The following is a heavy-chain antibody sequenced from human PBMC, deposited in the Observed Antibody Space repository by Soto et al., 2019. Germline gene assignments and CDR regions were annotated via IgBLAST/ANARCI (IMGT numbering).Heavy chain of an antibody. CDR2: INAGNGNT. D-gene: IGHD2-2*01. CDR1: GYTFTSYA. J-gene: IGHJ6*02. CDR3: ASSSTSSYGMDV. V-gene: IGHV1-3*01. Sequence: VASVKVSCKASGYTFTSYAMHWVRQAPGQRLEWMGWINAGNGNTKYSQKFQGRVTITRDTSASTAYMELSSLRSEDTAVYYCASSSTSSYGMDVWGQGTTVTVSS.